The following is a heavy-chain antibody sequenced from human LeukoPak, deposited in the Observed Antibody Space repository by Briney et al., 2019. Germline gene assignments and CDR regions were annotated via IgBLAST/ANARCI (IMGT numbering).Heavy chain of an antibody. D-gene: IGHD4-17*01. CDR1: GFSFSSYW. Sequence: GGSLRLSCAASGFSFSSYWMTWVRQAPGKGLEWVSSISSSSSYIYYADSVKGRFTISRDNAKNSLYLQMNSLRTEDTAVYYCARDRTVTTPKSYYYYGMDVWGQGTTVTVSS. CDR2: ISSSSSYI. CDR3: ARDRTVTTPKSYYYYGMDV. V-gene: IGHV3-21*01. J-gene: IGHJ6*02.